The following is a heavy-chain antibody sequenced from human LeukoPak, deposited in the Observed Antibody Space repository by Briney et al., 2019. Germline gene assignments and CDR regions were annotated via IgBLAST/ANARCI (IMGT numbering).Heavy chain of an antibody. V-gene: IGHV4-38-2*02. Sequence: ASETLSLTCTVSGYSINSGYYWSWIRQPPGKGLEWIGGIYHSGNTYYNPSLKSRVTISVDTSKTQFSLNLSSVTAADAAVYYCARTSYATGTFDYWGQGSLVTVSS. CDR2: IYHSGNT. D-gene: IGHD1-7*01. J-gene: IGHJ4*02. CDR1: GYSINSGYY. CDR3: ARTSYATGTFDY.